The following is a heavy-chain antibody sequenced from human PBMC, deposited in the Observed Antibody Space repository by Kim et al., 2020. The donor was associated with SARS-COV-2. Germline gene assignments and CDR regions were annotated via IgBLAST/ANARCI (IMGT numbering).Heavy chain of an antibody. CDR3: ARDRGFSKEYGMDV. CDR1: RFTFSSYA. D-gene: IGHD3-10*01. Sequence: GGSLRLSCAASRFTFSSYAMHWVRQAPGKGLEWVAVISYDGSNKYYADSVKGRFTISRDNSKNTLYLQMNSLRAEDTAVYYCARDRGFSKEYGMDVWGRGTTVTVSS. J-gene: IGHJ6*02. V-gene: IGHV3-30*04. CDR2: ISYDGSNK.